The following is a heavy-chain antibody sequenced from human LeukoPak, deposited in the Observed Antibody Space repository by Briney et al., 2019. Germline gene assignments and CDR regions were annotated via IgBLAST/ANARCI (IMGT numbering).Heavy chain of an antibody. V-gene: IGHV1-46*01. J-gene: IGHJ4*02. CDR2: LNPSGGST. CDR1: FTXXY. CDR3: AXXXXXYXXXXFDY. Sequence: FTXXYMHWVRQAPGQGXEWXGILNPSGGSTNYAQKFQGRVTMTRDTSTSTVYMELSRLRSEDTAVYYCAXXXXXYXXXXFDYWGXGXLVTVSS.